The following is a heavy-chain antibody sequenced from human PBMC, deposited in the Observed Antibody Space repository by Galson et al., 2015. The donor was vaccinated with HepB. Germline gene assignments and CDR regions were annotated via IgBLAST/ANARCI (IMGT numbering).Heavy chain of an antibody. V-gene: IGHV3-74*01. CDR3: VRENIAASMDV. CDR1: GFTFGNYW. CDR2: INGALTIT. D-gene: IGHD6-13*01. J-gene: IGHJ6*03. Sequence: SLRLSCAASGFTFGNYWMHWVRQAPGKGLVWVSRINGALTITNYADSVKGQFTISRDNARNTLYLQMNSLRVEDTAVYHCVRENIAASMDVWGKGTTVTVSS.